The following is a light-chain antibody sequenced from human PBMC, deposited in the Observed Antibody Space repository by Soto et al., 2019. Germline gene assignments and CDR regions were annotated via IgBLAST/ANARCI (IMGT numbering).Light chain of an antibody. Sequence: QSVLTQPPSASGTPGQRVIISCSGGSSNIGSNSVSWYQLLPGTAPKLLIYTNNQRPSRVPDRFSGSKSGNSASLAISGLQSQDEADYYCAAWDDSLNGYVFGTGTKGTVL. CDR1: SSNIGSNS. CDR2: TNN. CDR3: AAWDDSLNGYV. J-gene: IGLJ1*01. V-gene: IGLV1-44*01.